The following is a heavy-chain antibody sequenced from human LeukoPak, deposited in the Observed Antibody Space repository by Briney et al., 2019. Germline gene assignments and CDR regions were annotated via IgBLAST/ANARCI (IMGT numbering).Heavy chain of an antibody. CDR1: GGSISSGGYY. V-gene: IGHV4-31*03. D-gene: IGHD7-27*01. J-gene: IGHJ2*01. CDR2: IYYSGST. Sequence: SQTLSLTCTVSGGSISSGGYYWSWIRQHPGKGLEWIGYIYYSGSTYYNPSLKSRVTISVDTSKNQFSLKLSSVTAADTAVYYCARMVLGIYWYFDLWGRGTLVTVSS. CDR3: ARMVLGIYWYFDL.